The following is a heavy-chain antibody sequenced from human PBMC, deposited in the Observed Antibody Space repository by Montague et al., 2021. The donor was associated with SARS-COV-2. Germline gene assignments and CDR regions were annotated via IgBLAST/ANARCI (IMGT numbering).Heavy chain of an antibody. D-gene: IGHD5-12*01. Sequence: TLSLTCTVSGGSISSGGYYWSWIRQPPGKGLEWIGYIYYSGSTYYNPSLKSRVTISVDTSKNQFSLKLSSVTAADTAVYYCARDRYSGYVLDAFDIWGQGTMVTVSS. CDR3: ARDRYSGYVLDAFDI. CDR2: IYYSGST. J-gene: IGHJ3*02. CDR1: GGSISSGGYY. V-gene: IGHV4-31*03.